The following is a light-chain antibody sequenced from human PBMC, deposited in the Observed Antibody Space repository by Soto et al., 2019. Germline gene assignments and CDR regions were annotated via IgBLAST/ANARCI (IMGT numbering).Light chain of an antibody. CDR3: RQYGSSPSYT. V-gene: IGKV3-20*01. J-gene: IGKJ2*01. CDR1: QSVSSSSY. Sequence: EIVLTQPPGTQSLSPGERATLSCRASQSVSSSSYLAWYQQKPGQAPRLLIYGASSRATGIPDRFSGSGSATDFTLTISRLEPEDFAVYYCRQYGSSPSYTFGQGTKLEIK. CDR2: GAS.